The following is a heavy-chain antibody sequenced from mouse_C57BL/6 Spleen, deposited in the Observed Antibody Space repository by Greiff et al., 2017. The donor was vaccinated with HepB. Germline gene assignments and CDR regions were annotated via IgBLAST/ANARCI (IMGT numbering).Heavy chain of an antibody. V-gene: IGHV14-1*01. CDR2: IDPEDGDT. CDR3: TSYYDYPFAY. D-gene: IGHD2-4*01. J-gene: IGHJ3*01. Sequence: EVQLQQSGAELVRPGASVKLSCTASGFNIKDYYMHWVKQRPEQGLEWIGRIDPEDGDTEYAPKFQGKATMTADTSSNPAYLQLSSLTSEDTAVYYCTSYYDYPFAYWGQGTLVTVSA. CDR1: GFNIKDYY.